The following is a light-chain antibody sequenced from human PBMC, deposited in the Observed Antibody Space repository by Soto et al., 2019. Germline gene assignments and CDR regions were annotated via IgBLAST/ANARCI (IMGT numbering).Light chain of an antibody. J-gene: IGKJ3*01. CDR1: QRVSSSY. CDR2: GAS. Sequence: MVLTQSPGTLSLSTGERATLSCLASQRVSSSYLAWYQQKPGQAPRLLIYGASSRDTGIPDRFSGSGSGTDFTLTISRLEPEDFAVYYCQQYGSFFTFGPGTKVDIK. CDR3: QQYGSFFT. V-gene: IGKV3-20*01.